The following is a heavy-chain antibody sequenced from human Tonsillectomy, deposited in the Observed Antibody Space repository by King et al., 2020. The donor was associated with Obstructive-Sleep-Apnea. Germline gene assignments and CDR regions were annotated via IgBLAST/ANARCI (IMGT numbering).Heavy chain of an antibody. D-gene: IGHD1-26*01. V-gene: IGHV4-39*07. CDR3: AGYHVSGTDY. CDR2: LYHSGNT. CDR1: GGSISSVSNY. J-gene: IGHJ4*02. Sequence: QLQESGPGLVNPSETLSLICSVSGGSISSVSNYWGWIRQPPGKGLEWIGSLYHSGNTNYNPSLKSRVTMAVDQSKNQFSLKVTSGTAADAAVYFCAGYHVSGTDYWRQGTLVTVSS.